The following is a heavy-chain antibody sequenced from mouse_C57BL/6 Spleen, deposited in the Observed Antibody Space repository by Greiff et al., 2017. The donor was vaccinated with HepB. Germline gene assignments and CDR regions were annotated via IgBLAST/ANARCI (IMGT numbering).Heavy chain of an antibody. CDR3: TRKPFYYGYDY. CDR2: IDPETGGT. D-gene: IGHD2-2*01. V-gene: IGHV1-15*01. CDR1: GYTFTDYE. J-gene: IGHJ2*01. Sequence: VQLQQSGAELVRPGASVTLSCKASGYTFTDYEMHWVKQTPVHGLEWIGAIDPETGGTAYNQKFKGKAILTADKSSSTAYMELRSLTSEYSAVYYCTRKPFYYGYDYWGQGTTLTVSS.